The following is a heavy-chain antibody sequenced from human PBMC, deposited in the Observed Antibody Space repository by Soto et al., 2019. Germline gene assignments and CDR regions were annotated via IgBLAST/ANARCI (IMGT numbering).Heavy chain of an antibody. D-gene: IGHD5-12*01. CDR1: GFTVSSNY. J-gene: IGHJ6*02. CDR3: ARDRSHIDYYGMDV. V-gene: IGHV3-53*01. CDR2: IYSGGST. Sequence: VGSLRLSCAASGFTVSSNYMSWVRQAPGKGLEWVSVIYSGGSTYYADSVKGRFTISRDNSKNTLYLQMNSLRAEDTAVYYCARDRSHIDYYGMDVSGQGTTVTVSS.